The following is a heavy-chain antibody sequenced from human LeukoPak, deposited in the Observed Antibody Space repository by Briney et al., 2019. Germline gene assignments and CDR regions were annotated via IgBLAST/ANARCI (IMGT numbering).Heavy chain of an antibody. CDR1: GFTFSTYA. CDR3: AQGGHDFNPFYC. CDR2: IKGGGGDP. Sequence: GGSLRLSCAASGFTFSTYAMGWVRQAPGEGLEWVSSIKGGGGDPFYADSVRGRFTISRDKSKNTLYLQLNSLRAEGTAVYFCAQGGHDFNPFYCWGQGTLVTVSS. J-gene: IGHJ4*02. D-gene: IGHD2-21*02. V-gene: IGHV3-23*01.